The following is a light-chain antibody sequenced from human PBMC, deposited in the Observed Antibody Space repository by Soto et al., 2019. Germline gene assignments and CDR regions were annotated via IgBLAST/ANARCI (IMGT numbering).Light chain of an antibody. J-gene: IGLJ7*01. Sequence: QSVLTQPPSASGTPGQSVIISCSGSSSNIGSNLVYWYQQVPGMAPKLLIYANSQRPSGVPDRFSGSKSGTSASLAISGLRSEDEADYYCVAWDDSLRCAIFGGGTQLTVL. CDR1: SSNIGSNL. CDR2: ANS. CDR3: VAWDDSLRCAI. V-gene: IGLV1-47*01.